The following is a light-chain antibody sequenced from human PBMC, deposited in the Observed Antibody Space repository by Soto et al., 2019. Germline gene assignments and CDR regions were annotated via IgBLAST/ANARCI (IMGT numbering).Light chain of an antibody. CDR2: GAS. Sequence: EIVLTHSPGTLSLSPVERATLSYSSSQSVGSTYLAWYQQKPGQAPRLLIYGASSRATGIPDRFSGSGSGTDFTLTISRLEPEDFAVYYCQQYGSSPWTFGQGTKVDIK. CDR1: QSVGSTY. CDR3: QQYGSSPWT. V-gene: IGKV3-20*01. J-gene: IGKJ1*01.